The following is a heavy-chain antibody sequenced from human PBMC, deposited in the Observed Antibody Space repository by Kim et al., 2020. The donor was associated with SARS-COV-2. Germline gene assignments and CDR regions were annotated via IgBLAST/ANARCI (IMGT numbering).Heavy chain of an antibody. V-gene: IGHV4-4*07. CDR3: ARGGLWSGYPNYYYYYGMDV. CDR1: GGSISSYY. J-gene: IGHJ6*02. Sequence: SETLSLTCTVSGGSISSYYWSWIRQPAGKGLEWIGRIYTSGSTNYNPSLKSRVTMSVDTSKNQFSLKLSSVTAADTAVYYCARGGLWSGYPNYYYYYGMDVWGQGTTVTVSS. D-gene: IGHD3-3*01. CDR2: IYTSGST.